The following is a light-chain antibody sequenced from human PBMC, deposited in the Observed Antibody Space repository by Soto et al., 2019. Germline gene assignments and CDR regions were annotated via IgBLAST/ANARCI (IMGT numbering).Light chain of an antibody. V-gene: IGKV1-5*03. Sequence: DIQMTQSPSTLSASVGDRVTITCRASQSIGSWLAWYQQKPGKAPKLLIYKASSLQSGVPSRFSGSGSGTEFTLTISSLQPDDFATYYCQHYSTYSTFGQGTKVEIK. CDR1: QSIGSW. CDR2: KAS. CDR3: QHYSTYST. J-gene: IGKJ1*01.